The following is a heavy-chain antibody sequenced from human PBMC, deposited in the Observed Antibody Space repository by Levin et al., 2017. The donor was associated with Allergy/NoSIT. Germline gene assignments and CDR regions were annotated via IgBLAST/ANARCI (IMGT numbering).Heavy chain of an antibody. CDR2: IYLSGST. V-gene: IGHV4-30-2*01. J-gene: IGHJ4*02. CDR1: FFSISLFFSS. D-gene: IGHD5-18*01. CDR3: ARVAGYSYGYYFDY. Sequence: SCAVSFFSISLFFSSFLFLLPPPGKGLEWIGNIYLSGSTYYNPSLKSRVTISVDRSKNQFSLNLSSVTAADTAVYYCARVAGYSYGYYFDYWGQGTLVTVSS.